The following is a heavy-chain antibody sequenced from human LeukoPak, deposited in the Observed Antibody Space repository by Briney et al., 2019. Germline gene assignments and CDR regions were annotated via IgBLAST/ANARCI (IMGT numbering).Heavy chain of an antibody. Sequence: GASVKVSCKASGYTFTSYGISWARQAPGQGLEWMGWMNPKSGNSESTRNFQGRVTMTRDTSIDTAFLEVSSLTSDDTAVYYCARGRRAVRGVIPFNYGMDVWGLGTTVTVSS. CDR2: MNPKSGNS. D-gene: IGHD3-10*01. CDR3: ARGRRAVRGVIPFNYGMDV. J-gene: IGHJ6*02. CDR1: GYTFTSYG. V-gene: IGHV1-8*02.